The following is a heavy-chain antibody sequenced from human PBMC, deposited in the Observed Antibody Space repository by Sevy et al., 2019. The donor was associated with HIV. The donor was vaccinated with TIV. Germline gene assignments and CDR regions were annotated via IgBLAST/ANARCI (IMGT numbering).Heavy chain of an antibody. J-gene: IGHJ4*02. V-gene: IGHV4-39*01. CDR3: ARGGIVGATSFDY. D-gene: IGHD1-26*01. CDR2: IYYSGST. Sequence: SETLSLTCTVPGGSISSSSYYWGWIRQPPGKGLEWIGSIYYSGSTYYNPSLKSRVTISVDTSKNQFSLKLSSVTAADTAVYYCARGGIVGATSFDYWGQGTLVTVSS. CDR1: GGSISSSSYY.